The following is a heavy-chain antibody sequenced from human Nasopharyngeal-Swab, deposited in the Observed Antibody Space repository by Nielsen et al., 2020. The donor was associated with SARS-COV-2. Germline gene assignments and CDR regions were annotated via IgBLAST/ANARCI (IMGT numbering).Heavy chain of an antibody. Sequence: GESLKISCAASGFTFSSYSMNWVRRAPGRGLEWVSYISSSSSTIYYADSVKGQFTISRDNAKNSLYLQMNSLRAEDTAVYYCARAGLRCPQYCYYGMDVWGQGTTVTVSS. CDR2: ISSSSSTI. V-gene: IGHV3-48*04. CDR1: GFTFSSYS. CDR3: ARAGLRCPQYCYYGMDV. D-gene: IGHD4-17*01. J-gene: IGHJ6*02.